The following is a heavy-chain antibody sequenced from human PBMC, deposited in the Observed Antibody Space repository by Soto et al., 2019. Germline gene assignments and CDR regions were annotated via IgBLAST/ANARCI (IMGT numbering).Heavy chain of an antibody. CDR3: ARSSENVVVPAAIGYFDY. CDR2: IYYSGST. J-gene: IGHJ4*02. CDR1: GGSISSAGYY. V-gene: IGHV4-31*03. Sequence: SETMSLTCTVAGGSISSAGYYGSWIRQHPGKGLEWIGYIYYSGSTYYNPSLKSRVTISVDTSKNQSSLKLSSVTAADTAVYYFARSSENVVVPAAIGYFDYWGQGTLVTVSS. D-gene: IGHD2-2*01.